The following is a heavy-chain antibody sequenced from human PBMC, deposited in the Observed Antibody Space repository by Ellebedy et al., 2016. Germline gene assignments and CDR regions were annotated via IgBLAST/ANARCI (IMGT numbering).Heavy chain of an antibody. CDR1: GFTFSTSY. CDR3: ARGGGWQLNS. CDR2: INGDGSDK. J-gene: IGHJ4*02. D-gene: IGHD4-23*01. V-gene: IGHV3-7*03. Sequence: GGSLRLSCAASGFTFSTSYMSWVRQAPGKGLEWVAIINGDGSDKSYVDSLKGRFTISRDNAKNSLFLQMNSLRAEDTAVYFCARGGGWQLNSWGQGTLATVSS.